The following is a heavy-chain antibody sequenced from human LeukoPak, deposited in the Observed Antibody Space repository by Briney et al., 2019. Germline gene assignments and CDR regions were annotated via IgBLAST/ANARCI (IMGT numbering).Heavy chain of an antibody. CDR1: GVSISSYY. J-gene: IGHJ4*02. Sequence: SETLSLTCTVSGVSISSYYWSWIRQPAGEGLEWIGRIYTSGSNNYNPSLKSRVTISVDTSKNQSSLKLSSVTAADTAVYYCARAWLEPGGYFDYWGQGTLVTVSS. CDR3: ARAWLEPGGYFDY. V-gene: IGHV4-4*07. CDR2: IYTSGSN. D-gene: IGHD1-1*01.